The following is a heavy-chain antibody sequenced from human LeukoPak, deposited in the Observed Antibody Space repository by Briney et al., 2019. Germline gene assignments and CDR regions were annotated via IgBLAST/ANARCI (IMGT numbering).Heavy chain of an antibody. Sequence: KPGRSLRLSCSASGFTFSDYYMSWIRQAPGKGLEWVSYISSSASTIYYADSVKGRFTISRDNAKNSLYLQMNSLRAEDTAVYYCARDFDSSPFDYWGQGTLVTVSS. D-gene: IGHD3-9*01. J-gene: IGHJ4*02. CDR2: ISSSASTI. V-gene: IGHV3-11*01. CDR3: ARDFDSSPFDY. CDR1: GFTFSDYY.